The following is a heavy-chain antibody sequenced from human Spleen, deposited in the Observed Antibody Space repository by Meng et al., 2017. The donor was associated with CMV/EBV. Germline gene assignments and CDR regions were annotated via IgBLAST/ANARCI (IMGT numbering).Heavy chain of an antibody. CDR3: ARPTVVTPGYDAFDI. J-gene: IGHJ3*02. CDR1: GYSFTNYW. D-gene: IGHD4-23*01. Sequence: KVSCKGSGYSFTNYWIAWVRQMPGKGLEWMGIIYPGDSDTRYSPSFQGQVTISADRSINTVYLQWSSLKASDTAMYYCARPTVVTPGYDAFDIWGPGTMVTVSS. V-gene: IGHV5-51*01. CDR2: IYPGDSDT.